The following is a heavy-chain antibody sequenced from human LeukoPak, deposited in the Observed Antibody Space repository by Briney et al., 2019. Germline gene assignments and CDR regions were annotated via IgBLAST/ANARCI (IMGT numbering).Heavy chain of an antibody. Sequence: GGFLRLSCAASGFTVSSNYMSWVRQAPGKGLEWVSVIYSGGSTYYADSVKGRFTISRDNSKNTLYLQMNSLKTEDTAVYYCTTHRSTSCYYWGQGTLVTVSS. CDR1: GFTVSSNY. V-gene: IGHV3-53*01. CDR2: IYSGGST. D-gene: IGHD2-2*01. J-gene: IGHJ4*02. CDR3: TTHRSTSCYY.